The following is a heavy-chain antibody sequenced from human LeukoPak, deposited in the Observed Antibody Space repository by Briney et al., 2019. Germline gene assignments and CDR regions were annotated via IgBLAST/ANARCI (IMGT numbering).Heavy chain of an antibody. D-gene: IGHD6-19*01. CDR3: ARDDSIEQWLVPFDY. Sequence: ASVKVSCKASGYTFTGYYMHWVRQAPGQGLEWMGWINPNSGGTNYAQKFQGRVTMTRDTSTSTAYMELSRLRSDDTAVYYCARDDSIEQWLVPFDYWGQGTLVTVSS. V-gene: IGHV1-2*02. CDR1: GYTFTGYY. CDR2: INPNSGGT. J-gene: IGHJ4*02.